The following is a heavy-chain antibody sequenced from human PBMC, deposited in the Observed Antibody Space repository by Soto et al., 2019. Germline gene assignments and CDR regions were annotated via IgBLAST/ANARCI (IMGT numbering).Heavy chain of an antibody. V-gene: IGHV4-39*01. J-gene: IGHJ5*02. Sequence: QLQLQESGPGLVKPSETLSLTCTVSGGSISSRGYYWGWIRQPPGKGLEWIGTIYYSGSTYYKPSLKSRVSISVDTSKNQFALKLSSVTAADTAVYYCATSNWFDPWGQGTLVTVSS. CDR3: ATSNWFDP. CDR1: GGSISSRGYY. CDR2: IYYSGST.